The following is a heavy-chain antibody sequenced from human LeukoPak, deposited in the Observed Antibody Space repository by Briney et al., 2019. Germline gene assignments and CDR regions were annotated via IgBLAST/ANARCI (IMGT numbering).Heavy chain of an antibody. Sequence: GGSLRLSCAASGRYWMHWVRQVPGKGLVWVSRISPDGSTTGYADSVKGRFRISRDNAENTLYLQMNSLRAEDTAVYYCGRDLGGRSGLWGQGTLVTVSS. CDR2: ISPDGSTT. CDR1: GRYW. D-gene: IGHD1-26*01. J-gene: IGHJ4*02. V-gene: IGHV3-74*01. CDR3: GRDLGGRSGL.